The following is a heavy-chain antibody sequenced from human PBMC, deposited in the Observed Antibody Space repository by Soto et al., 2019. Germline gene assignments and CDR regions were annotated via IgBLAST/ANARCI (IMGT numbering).Heavy chain of an antibody. V-gene: IGHV1-69*01. Sequence: QEQLVQSGAEVKKPGSSVKVSCKDSGGLFSSYDISWVRQAPGQGLEWMGGIIPVFGTPYYAQKFQGIVTITADESTNTAYMEFSSLTYDDTAMYYCARGDSPYVWFNEFWGQGSLVTVSS. J-gene: IGHJ4*02. CDR3: ARGDSPYVWFNEF. CDR2: IIPVFGTP. D-gene: IGHD3-16*01. CDR1: GGLFSSYD.